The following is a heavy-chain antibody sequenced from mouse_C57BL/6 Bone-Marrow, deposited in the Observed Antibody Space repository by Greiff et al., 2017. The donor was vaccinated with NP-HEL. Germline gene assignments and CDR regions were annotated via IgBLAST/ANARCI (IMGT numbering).Heavy chain of an antibody. D-gene: IGHD1-1*01. CDR1: GFTFSDYG. V-gene: IGHV5-17*01. J-gene: IGHJ2*01. CDR2: ISSGSSTI. Sequence: VQLKESGGGLVKPGGSLKLSCAASGFTFSDYGMHWVRQAPEKGLEWVAYISSGSSTIYYADTVKGRFTISRDNAKNTLFLQMTSLRSEDTAMYYCARAYYGSSLYYFDYWGQGTTLTVSS. CDR3: ARAYYGSSLYYFDY.